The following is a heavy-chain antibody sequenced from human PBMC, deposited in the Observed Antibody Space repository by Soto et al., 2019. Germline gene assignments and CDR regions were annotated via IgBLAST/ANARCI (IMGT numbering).Heavy chain of an antibody. D-gene: IGHD2-15*01. CDR1: GGSFSGYY. J-gene: IGHJ5*02. Sequence: SETLSLTCAVYGGSFSGYYWSWIRQPPGNGLEWIGEINHSGSTNYNPSLKSRVTISVDTSKNQFSLKLSSVTAADTAVYYCASGVVVAATRVNWFDPWGQGTLVTVSS. CDR3: ASGVVVAATRVNWFDP. CDR2: INHSGST. V-gene: IGHV4-34*01.